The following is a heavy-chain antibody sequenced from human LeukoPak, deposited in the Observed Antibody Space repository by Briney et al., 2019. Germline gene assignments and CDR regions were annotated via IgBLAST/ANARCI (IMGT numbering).Heavy chain of an antibody. CDR3: ASGRGLPFNY. CDR2: INSDGSST. J-gene: IGHJ4*02. Sequence: GGSLRLSCAASGFTFSSYWMHWVRQAPGKGLGWVSRINSDGSSTSYADSVKGRFTISRDNSKNTLYLQMNSLRAGDTAVYYCASGRGLPFNYWGQGTLVTVSS. V-gene: IGHV3-74*01. CDR1: GFTFSSYW. D-gene: IGHD1-26*01.